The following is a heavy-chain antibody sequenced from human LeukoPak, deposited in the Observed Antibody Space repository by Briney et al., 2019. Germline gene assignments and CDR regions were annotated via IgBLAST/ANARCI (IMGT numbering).Heavy chain of an antibody. CDR3: ARGRGYYDSSGYYHYYFDY. Sequence: SETLSLTCAVYGGSFSGYYWSWIRQPPGKGLDWIGEINHSGSTNYNPSLKSRVTISVDTSKNQFSLKLSSVTAADTAVYYCARGRGYYDSSGYYHYYFDYWGQGTLVTVSS. D-gene: IGHD3-22*01. J-gene: IGHJ4*02. CDR1: GGSFSGYY. CDR2: INHSGST. V-gene: IGHV4-34*01.